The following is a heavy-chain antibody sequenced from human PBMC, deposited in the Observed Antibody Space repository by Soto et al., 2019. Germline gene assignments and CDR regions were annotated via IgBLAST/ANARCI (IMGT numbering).Heavy chain of an antibody. Sequence: GGSLRLSCAPSGFTFSSYEMNWVRQAPGKGLEWVSYISSGGGTIYYADSVKGRFTISRDNAKNSLFLQMNSLRAEDTAVYYCARDGGAVGAPTLDVWGQGTTVTVSS. CDR2: ISSGGGTI. CDR3: ARDGGAVGAPTLDV. D-gene: IGHD1-26*01. V-gene: IGHV3-48*03. J-gene: IGHJ6*02. CDR1: GFTFSSYE.